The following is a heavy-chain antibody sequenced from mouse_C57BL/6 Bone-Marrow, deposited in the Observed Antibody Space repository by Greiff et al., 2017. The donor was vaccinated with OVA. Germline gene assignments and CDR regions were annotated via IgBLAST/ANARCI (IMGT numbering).Heavy chain of an antibody. D-gene: IGHD1-1*01. J-gene: IGHJ4*01. CDR1: GFTFSSYT. V-gene: IGHV5-9*01. CDR3: ARPITTVAGAMDY. Sequence: DVHLVESGGGLVKPGGSLKLSCAASGFTFSSYTMSWVRQTPEKRLEWVATISGGGGNTYYPDSVKGRFTISRDNAKNTLYLQLSSLRSEDTALYYCARPITTVAGAMDYWGQGTSVTVSS. CDR2: ISGGGGNT.